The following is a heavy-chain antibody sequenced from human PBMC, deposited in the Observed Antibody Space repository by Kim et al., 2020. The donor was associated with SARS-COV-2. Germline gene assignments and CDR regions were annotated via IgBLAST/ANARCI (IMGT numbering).Heavy chain of an antibody. CDR3: ARDLRYYDILTGYLHELGNTRYYYYGMDV. J-gene: IGHJ6*02. Sequence: GGSLRLSCAASGFTFSSYAMHWVRQAPGKGLEWVAVISYDGSNKYYADSVKGRFTISRDNSKNTLYLQMNSLRAEDTAVYYCARDLRYYDILTGYLHELGNTRYYYYGMDVWGQGTTVTVSS. V-gene: IGHV3-30-3*01. CDR1: GFTFSSYA. D-gene: IGHD3-9*01. CDR2: ISYDGSNK.